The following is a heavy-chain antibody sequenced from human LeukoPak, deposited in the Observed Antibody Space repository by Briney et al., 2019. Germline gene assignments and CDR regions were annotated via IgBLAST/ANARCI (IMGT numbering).Heavy chain of an antibody. CDR1: GLTFCNAR. V-gene: IGHV3-15*01. D-gene: IGHD2-15*01. J-gene: IGHJ4*02. Sequence: GGSLRLSCAASGLTFCNARMSWVRQAPGKGREWVGRIKSKTDAETTDYAAPVKGRFTISTDDSKNTLYLQMHSLRAEDTAVYYCAKTYCRKGLFDYWGQGPLVTVSS. CDR2: IKSKTDAETT. CDR3: AKTYCRKGLFDY.